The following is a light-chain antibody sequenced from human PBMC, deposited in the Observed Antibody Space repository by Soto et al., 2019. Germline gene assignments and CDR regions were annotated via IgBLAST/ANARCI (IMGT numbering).Light chain of an antibody. V-gene: IGKV3-11*01. Sequence: EIVLTQSPATLSLSPGERATLSCRASQSVGNYLAWYQQKPGQAPRLLIYDASNRATGVPARFSGSGSGTDFTLTISSLEPEDFAVYFCQQRSNWPLCSFGQGTKVEIK. CDR2: DAS. CDR3: QQRSNWPLCS. J-gene: IGKJ1*01. CDR1: QSVGNY.